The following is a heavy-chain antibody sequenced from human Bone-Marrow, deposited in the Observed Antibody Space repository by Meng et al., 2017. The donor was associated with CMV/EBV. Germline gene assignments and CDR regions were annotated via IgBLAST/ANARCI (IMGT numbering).Heavy chain of an antibody. J-gene: IGHJ4*02. CDR1: GFTFDDYA. V-gene: IGHV3-9*01. Sequence: GGSLRLSCAASGFTFDDYAMHWVRQAPGKGLEWVSGISWNSRNVGYADSVKGRFTISRDNAKNSPYLQMNSLRAEDTAVYYCARDSGRRYDFWSSPDNPRSDYWGQGTLVTVSS. D-gene: IGHD3-3*01. CDR2: ISWNSRNV. CDR3: ARDSGRRYDFWSSPDNPRSDY.